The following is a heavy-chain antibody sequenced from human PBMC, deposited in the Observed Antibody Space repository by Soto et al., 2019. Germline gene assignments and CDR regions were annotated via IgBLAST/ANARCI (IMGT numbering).Heavy chain of an antibody. CDR3: AKDPDTVTTFISTFDY. Sequence: EEQLLESGGDLVQPGGSLRLSCVASGFTFSSYAMNWVRQAPGKGLDWVSSISGSAGTIYYADSVKGRFTISRDNSKNTLYLQMNSLRAEDTAVYYRAKDPDTVTTFISTFDYWGQGTLVTVSS. CDR2: ISGSAGTI. CDR1: GFTFSSYA. J-gene: IGHJ4*02. V-gene: IGHV3-23*01. D-gene: IGHD4-17*01.